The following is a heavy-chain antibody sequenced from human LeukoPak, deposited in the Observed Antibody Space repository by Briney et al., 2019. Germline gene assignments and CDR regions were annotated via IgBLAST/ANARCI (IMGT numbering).Heavy chain of an antibody. V-gene: IGHV4-4*02. CDR3: ARGPAVADIGYYYYYGMDV. CDR2: IYHSGST. D-gene: IGHD6-19*01. J-gene: IGHJ6*02. Sequence: PSETLSLTCAVSGGSISSSNWWSWVRQPPGKGLEWIGEIYHSGSTNYNPSLKSRVTISVDTSKNQFSLKLSSVTAADTAVYYCARGPAVADIGYYYYYGMDVWGQGTTVTVSS. CDR1: GGSISSSNW.